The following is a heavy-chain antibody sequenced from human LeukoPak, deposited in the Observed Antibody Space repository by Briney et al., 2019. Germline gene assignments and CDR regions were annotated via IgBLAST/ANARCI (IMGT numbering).Heavy chain of an antibody. Sequence: GGSLRLSCAASGFTFRSYGMHWVRQAPGMGLEWVGVISYDGSNKDYADSVRGRFTISRDNSKNTLYLQMNSLRAEDTAVYYCAKDLEWELLREAFDVWGQGTMVTVSS. CDR2: ISYDGSNK. CDR1: GFTFRSYG. CDR3: AKDLEWELLREAFDV. J-gene: IGHJ3*01. V-gene: IGHV3-30*18. D-gene: IGHD1-26*01.